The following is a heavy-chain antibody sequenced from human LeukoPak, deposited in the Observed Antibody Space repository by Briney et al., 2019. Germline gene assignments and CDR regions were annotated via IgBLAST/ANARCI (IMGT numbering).Heavy chain of an antibody. CDR1: GGSISSSSYY. V-gene: IGHV4-39*01. J-gene: IGHJ4*02. D-gene: IGHD3-3*01. CDR3: ASITLRVLDY. Sequence: PSETLSLTCTVSGGSISSSSYYWGWIRQPPGKGLEWIGSIYYSGSTYYNPSLKSRFTISVDTSKNQFSLKLSSVTAADTAVYYCASITLRVLDYWGQGTLVTVSS. CDR2: IYYSGST.